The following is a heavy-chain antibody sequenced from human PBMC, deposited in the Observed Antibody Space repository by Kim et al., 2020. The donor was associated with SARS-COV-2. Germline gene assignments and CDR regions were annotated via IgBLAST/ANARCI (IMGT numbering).Heavy chain of an antibody. D-gene: IGHD2-15*01. J-gene: IGHJ5*02. Sequence: GGSLRLSCAASGFTFSSYAMHWVRQAPGKGLEWVAVISYDGSNKYYADSVKGRFTISRDNSKNTLYLQMNSLRAEDTAVYYCARELRSRANWFDPWGKGTLVTVSS. V-gene: IGHV3-30*04. CDR1: GFTFSSYA. CDR3: ARELRSRANWFDP. CDR2: ISYDGSNK.